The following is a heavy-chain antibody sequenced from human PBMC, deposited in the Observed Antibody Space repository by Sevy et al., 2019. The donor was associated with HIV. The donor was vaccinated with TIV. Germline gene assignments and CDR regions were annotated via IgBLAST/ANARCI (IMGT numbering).Heavy chain of an antibody. D-gene: IGHD3-22*01. V-gene: IGHV3-21*01. CDR1: GFTFRNYN. J-gene: IGHJ6*02. Sequence: GGSLRLSCAASGFTFRNYNMNWVRQAPGKGLEWVSSISSSSYIYYADTVKGRFTISRDNAKNSLYLQMNSLRAEDTAVYYCARDLSPQGIWNTYHSSGRYGMDVWGQGTTVTVSS. CDR3: ARDLSPQGIWNTYHSSGRYGMDV. CDR2: ISSSSYI.